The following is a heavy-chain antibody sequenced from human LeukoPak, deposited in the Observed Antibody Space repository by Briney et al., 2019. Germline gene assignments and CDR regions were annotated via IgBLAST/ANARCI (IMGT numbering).Heavy chain of an antibody. CDR1: GGSISSSSYY. J-gene: IGHJ4*02. V-gene: IGHV4-39*01. Sequence: PSETLSLTCTVSGGSISSSSYYWGWIRQPPGKGLEWIGSIYYSGSTYYNPSLKSRVTISVDTSKNQLSLRLSSVTATDTAVYYCARRNFGGYPFDYWGQGTLVTVSS. D-gene: IGHD4-17*01. CDR2: IYYSGST. CDR3: ARRNFGGYPFDY.